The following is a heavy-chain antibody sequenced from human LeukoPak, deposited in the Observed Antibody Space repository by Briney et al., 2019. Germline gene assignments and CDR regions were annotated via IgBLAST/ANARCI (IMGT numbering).Heavy chain of an antibody. Sequence: SETLSLTCTVYGGSINNYYWSWIRQPPGKGLEWIGYVYHTGNTNYNPSLKSRVTISVDTSKNQFSLKLRSVTAADTAVYYCARDQDYGDTLGFLFDIWGQGTTVTVAS. CDR1: GGSINNYY. J-gene: IGHJ3*02. CDR2: VYHTGNT. CDR3: ARDQDYGDTLGFLFDI. D-gene: IGHD4-17*01. V-gene: IGHV4-59*01.